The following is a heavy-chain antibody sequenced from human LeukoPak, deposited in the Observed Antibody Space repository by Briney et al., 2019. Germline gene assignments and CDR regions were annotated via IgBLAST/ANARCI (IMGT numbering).Heavy chain of an antibody. CDR3: ARGGVLRYSPPVH. CDR2: ISSSSSYT. D-gene: IGHD3-9*01. V-gene: IGHV3-11*05. J-gene: IGHJ4*02. Sequence: GGSLRLSCAASGFTFSDYYMSWIRQAPGKGLEWVSYISSSSSYTNYADSVKGRFTISRDNAKNSLYLQMNSLRAEDTAVYYCARGGVLRYSPPVHWGQGTLVTVSS. CDR1: GFTFSDYY.